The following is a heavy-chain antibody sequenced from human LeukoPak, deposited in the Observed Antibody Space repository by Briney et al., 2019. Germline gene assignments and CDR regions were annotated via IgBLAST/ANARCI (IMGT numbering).Heavy chain of an antibody. CDR3: AREQTRGGDLDY. V-gene: IGHV3-21*01. J-gene: IGHJ4*02. Sequence: GGSLRLSCAASGFTFSSYSMNWVRQAPGKGLEWISSVSNNNAIFYADSVKGRFTISRDNARNSLYLQMFSLRVEDTAVYYCAREQTRGGDLDYWGQGAQITVSS. D-gene: IGHD2-21*02. CDR2: VSNNNAI. CDR1: GFTFSSYS.